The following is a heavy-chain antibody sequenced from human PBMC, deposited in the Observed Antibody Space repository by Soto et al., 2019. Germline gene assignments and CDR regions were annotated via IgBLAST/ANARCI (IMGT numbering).Heavy chain of an antibody. D-gene: IGHD1-26*01. Sequence: SETLSLTCAVYGGSFSGYYWSWIRQPPGKGLEWIGEINHSGSTNYNPSLKSRVTISVDTSKNQFSLKLSSVAAADTAVYYCGRGHVGATYSRYYYYGMDVWGQGTTVTVSS. CDR2: INHSGST. J-gene: IGHJ6*02. V-gene: IGHV4-34*01. CDR3: GRGHVGATYSRYYYYGMDV. CDR1: GGSFSGYY.